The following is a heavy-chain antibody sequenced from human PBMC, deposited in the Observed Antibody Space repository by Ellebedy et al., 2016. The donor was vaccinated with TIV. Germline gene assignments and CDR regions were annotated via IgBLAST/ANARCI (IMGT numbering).Heavy chain of an antibody. D-gene: IGHD6-19*01. V-gene: IGHV3-33*08. CDR2: IWYDGSNK. CDR1: GFTVSSNY. Sequence: GESLKISCAASGFTVSSNYMRWVRQAPGKGLEWVAVIWYDGSNKYYADSVKGRFTISRDNSKNTLYLQINSLRAEDTAVYYCARDQGSGWGAFDYWGQGTLVTVSS. J-gene: IGHJ4*02. CDR3: ARDQGSGWGAFDY.